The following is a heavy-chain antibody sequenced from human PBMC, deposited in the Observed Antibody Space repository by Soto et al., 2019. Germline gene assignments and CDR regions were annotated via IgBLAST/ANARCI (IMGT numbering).Heavy chain of an antibody. D-gene: IGHD3-3*01. CDR2: IYPSDSDT. Sequence: PGESLKISCKGSGYNFAGYWIAWVRQMPGKGLELMGIIYPSDSDTRYRPSFQGQVTISADKSISSAYLQWSSLRASDTAMYYCARGGVSTRTFNYWGQGTPVTVSS. CDR3: ARGGVSTRTFNY. V-gene: IGHV5-51*01. CDR1: GYNFAGYW. J-gene: IGHJ4*02.